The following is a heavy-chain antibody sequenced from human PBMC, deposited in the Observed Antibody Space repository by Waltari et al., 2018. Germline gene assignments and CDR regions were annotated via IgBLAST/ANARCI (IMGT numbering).Heavy chain of an antibody. CDR2: IYHSGST. Sequence: QVQLQESGPGLVKPSETLSLTCAVSGYSISSGYYWGWIRQPPGKGLEWIGSIYHSGSTYDNPSLKSRVTISVDTSKNQFSLKLSSVTAADTAVYYCASATVTTPPYYFDYWGQGTLVTVSS. V-gene: IGHV4-38-2*01. CDR3: ASATVTTPPYYFDY. CDR1: GYSISSGYY. J-gene: IGHJ4*02. D-gene: IGHD4-17*01.